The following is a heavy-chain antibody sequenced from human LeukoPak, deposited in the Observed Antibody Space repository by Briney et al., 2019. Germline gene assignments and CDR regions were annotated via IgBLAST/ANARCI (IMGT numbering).Heavy chain of an antibody. CDR3: ARDHLVRGVTHYLDY. D-gene: IGHD3-10*01. V-gene: IGHV3-48*01. Sequence: GGSLRLSCAASGFTFSSYSMNWVRQAPGKGLEWVSYISSSSSTIYYADSVKGRFTISRDNAKNSLYLQMNSLRAEDTAVYYCARDHLVRGVTHYLDYWGQGTLVTVSS. CDR1: GFTFSSYS. J-gene: IGHJ4*02. CDR2: ISSSSSTI.